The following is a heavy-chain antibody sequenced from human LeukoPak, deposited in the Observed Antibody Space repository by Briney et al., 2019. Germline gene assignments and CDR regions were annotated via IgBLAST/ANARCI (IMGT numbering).Heavy chain of an antibody. CDR3: ARDYSSGWYPNFDY. CDR1: GFTFGSYS. CDR2: ISSSSSYI. Sequence: PGGSLRLSCAASGFTFGSYSMNWVRQAPGKGLEWVSSISSSSSYIYYADSVKGRFTISRDNAKDSLYLQMNSLRAEDTAVYYCARDYSSGWYPNFDYWGQGTLVTVSS. J-gene: IGHJ4*02. V-gene: IGHV3-21*01. D-gene: IGHD6-19*01.